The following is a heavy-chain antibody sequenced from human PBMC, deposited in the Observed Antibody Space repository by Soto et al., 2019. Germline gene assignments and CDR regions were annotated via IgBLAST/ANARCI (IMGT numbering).Heavy chain of an antibody. D-gene: IGHD2-2*01. J-gene: IGHJ6*02. Sequence: QVQLVQSGAEVKKPGSSVKVSCKASGGTFRSYAISWLRQAPGQGLEWMGGIFPVFGTTNYDQKFQGRVTLTADGSTRTAYMQLSSLSSADTALSYSTTPSPYIVVGTAAVNQYYSVMDVWGQGTTVTVSS. V-gene: IGHV1-69*01. CDR2: IFPVFGTT. CDR1: GGTFRSYA. CDR3: TTPSPYIVVGTAAVNQYYSVMDV.